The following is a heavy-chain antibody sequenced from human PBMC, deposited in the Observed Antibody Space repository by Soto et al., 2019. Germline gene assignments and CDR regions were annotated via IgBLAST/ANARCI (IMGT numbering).Heavy chain of an antibody. D-gene: IGHD3-9*01. J-gene: IGHJ3*02. CDR2: INPSGGST. CDR3: ARDPGSGGRDDILTGSDTGEAFDI. V-gene: IGHV1-46*03. Sequence: GASVKVSCKASVYTFTSYYMHWVRQAPGQGLEWMGIINPSGGSTSYAQKFQGRVTMTRDTSTSTVYMELSSLRSEDTAVYYCARDPGSGGRDDILTGSDTGEAFDIWGQGTMVTVSS. CDR1: VYTFTSYY.